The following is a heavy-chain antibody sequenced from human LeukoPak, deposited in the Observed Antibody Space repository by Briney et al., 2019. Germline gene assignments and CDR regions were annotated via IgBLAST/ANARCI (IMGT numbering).Heavy chain of an antibody. Sequence: SETLSLICAVYGGSFSGYYWSWIRQPPGKGLEWIGEINHSGSTNYNPSLKSRVTISVDTSKNQFSLKLSSVTAADTAVYYCARAMVRGVIITPIFDYWGQGTLVTVSS. CDR3: ARAMVRGVIITPIFDY. J-gene: IGHJ4*02. CDR1: GGSFSGYY. D-gene: IGHD3-10*01. CDR2: INHSGST. V-gene: IGHV4-34*01.